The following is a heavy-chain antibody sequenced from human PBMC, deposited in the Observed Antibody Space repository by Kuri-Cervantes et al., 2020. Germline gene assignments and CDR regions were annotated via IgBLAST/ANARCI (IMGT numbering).Heavy chain of an antibody. Sequence: SETLSLTCTVSGGSISSSSYYWSWIRQPPGKGLEWIGSIYYSGSTYYNPSLKSRVTISVDTSKNQFSLKLSSVTAADTAVYYCARQYEYQLLWPYNWFDPWGQGTLVTVSS. CDR1: GGSISSSSYY. D-gene: IGHD2-2*01. V-gene: IGHV4-39*01. CDR3: ARQYEYQLLWPYNWFDP. J-gene: IGHJ5*02. CDR2: IYYSGST.